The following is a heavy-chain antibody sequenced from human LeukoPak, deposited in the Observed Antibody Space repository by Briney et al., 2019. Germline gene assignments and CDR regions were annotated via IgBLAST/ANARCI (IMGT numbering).Heavy chain of an antibody. CDR3: ARERAGYGSGSLGY. J-gene: IGHJ4*02. CDR2: INHSGST. CDR1: GGSISSSSYY. D-gene: IGHD3-10*01. V-gene: IGHV4-39*07. Sequence: SETLSLTCTVSGGSISSSSYYWSWIRQPPGKGLEWIGEINHSGSTNYNPSLKSRVTISVDTSKNQFSLKLSSVTAADTAVYYCARERAGYGSGSLGYWGQGTLVTVSS.